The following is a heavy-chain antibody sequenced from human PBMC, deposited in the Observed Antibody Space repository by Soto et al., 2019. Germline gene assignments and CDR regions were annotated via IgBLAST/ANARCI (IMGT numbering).Heavy chain of an antibody. D-gene: IGHD2-2*02. V-gene: IGHV3-72*01. CDR3: ATDRPAAAIPLESFQH. CDR1: GFTLSEHY. J-gene: IGHJ1*01. CDR2: SRDKPQGYST. Sequence: GGSLRLSCAGSGFTLSEHYIDWVRQAPGKGREWVGRSRDKPQGYSTAYAASVKGRFTTSRDESKNSAYLQMNSLKTEDTAVYYCATDRPAAAIPLESFQHWGKGTVVT.